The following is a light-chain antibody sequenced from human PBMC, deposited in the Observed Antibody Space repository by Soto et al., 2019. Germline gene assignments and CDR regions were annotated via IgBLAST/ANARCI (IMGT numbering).Light chain of an antibody. Sequence: EIVMTQSPASLSVSPGERATISCRASQSVSSNLVWYQQKPGQAPRLLIYGASTRATGIPARSSGSGSGTEFTLTISSLQSEDFAVYYCQQYNNWPPITFGQGTRLEIK. J-gene: IGKJ5*01. CDR3: QQYNNWPPIT. CDR1: QSVSSN. CDR2: GAS. V-gene: IGKV3-15*01.